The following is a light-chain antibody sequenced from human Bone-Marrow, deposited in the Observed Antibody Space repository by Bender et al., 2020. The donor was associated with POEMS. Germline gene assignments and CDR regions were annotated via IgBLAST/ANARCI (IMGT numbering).Light chain of an antibody. V-gene: IGLV3-21*02. J-gene: IGLJ2*01. Sequence: SYVLAQAPSVSVAPGETAKISCEGDNIRTKSVHWYLQRSGQAPVLVIYNDVNRPSEIPERFSGSMSTNAATLTITRVEAGDQADYFCQIWDSSTDHPLFGGGTKLTVL. CDR3: QIWDSSTDHPL. CDR1: NIRTKS. CDR2: NDV.